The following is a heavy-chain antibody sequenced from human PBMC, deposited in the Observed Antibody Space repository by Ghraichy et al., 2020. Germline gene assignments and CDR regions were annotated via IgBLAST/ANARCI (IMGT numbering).Heavy chain of an antibody. CDR3: ARVSSSSWYVTGYYYGMDV. J-gene: IGHJ6*02. CDR1: GGSFSGYY. Sequence: SETLSLTCAVYGGSFSGYYWSWIRQPPGKGLEWIGEINHSGSTNYNPSLKSRVTISVDTSKNQFSLKLSSVTAADTAVYYCARVSSSSWYVTGYYYGMDVWGQGTTVTVSS. D-gene: IGHD6-13*01. V-gene: IGHV4-34*01. CDR2: INHSGST.